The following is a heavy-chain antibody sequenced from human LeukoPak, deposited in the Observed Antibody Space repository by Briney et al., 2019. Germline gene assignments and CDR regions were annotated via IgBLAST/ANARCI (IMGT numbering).Heavy chain of an antibody. CDR2: TYYRSKWFN. CDR1: GDSVSSNTAD. D-gene: IGHD6-13*01. J-gene: IGHJ4*02. V-gene: IGHV6-1*01. CDR3: ARVSAGIRIDC. Sequence: SQTLSLTCAISGDSVSSNTADWNWNRQSPSRGLEWLGRTYYRSKWFNDYAVSVKSRITINADTSKNQFSLQLNSVTPEDTAVYYCARVSAGIRIDCWGQGTLVTVSS.